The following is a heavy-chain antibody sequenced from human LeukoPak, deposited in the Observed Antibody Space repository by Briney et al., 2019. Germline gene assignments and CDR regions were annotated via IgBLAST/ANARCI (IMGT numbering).Heavy chain of an antibody. D-gene: IGHD3-22*01. V-gene: IGHV1-46*01. CDR1: GYTFTSYY. CDR2: INPSGGST. Sequence: GASVKVSCKASGYTFTSYYMHWVRQAPGQGLEWMGIINPSGGSTSYAQKFQGRVTMTRDTSTSTVYMELSSLRSEDTAVYYCARDHLFLPPYDSSGFKMPAPNGMDVWGQGTTVTVSS. CDR3: ARDHLFLPPYDSSGFKMPAPNGMDV. J-gene: IGHJ6*02.